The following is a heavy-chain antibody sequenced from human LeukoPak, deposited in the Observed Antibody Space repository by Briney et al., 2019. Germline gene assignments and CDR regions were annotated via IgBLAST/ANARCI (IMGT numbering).Heavy chain of an antibody. CDR1: GYSFTSYW. V-gene: IGHV5-51*01. J-gene: IGHJ4*02. CDR3: ARLESSSSELPSYFDY. D-gene: IGHD6-6*01. Sequence: GESLKISCKGSGYSFTSYWIGWVRQMPGKGLEWMGIIYPGDSDTRYSPSFQGQVTISADKSISTAYLQWSSLKASDTAMYYCARLESSSSELPSYFDYWGQGTLVTVSS. CDR2: IYPGDSDT.